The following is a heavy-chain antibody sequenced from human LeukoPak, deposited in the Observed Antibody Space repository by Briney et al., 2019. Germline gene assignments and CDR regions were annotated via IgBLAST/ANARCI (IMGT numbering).Heavy chain of an antibody. CDR1: GFTFSSYS. Sequence: GGSLRLSCAASGFTFSSYSMNWVRQAPGKGLEWVSSISSSSSYIYYADSVKGRFTISRDNAKNSLYLQMNSLRAEDTAVYYCARVGAMVRGVIGGTWFDPWGQGTLVTVSS. CDR2: ISSSSSYI. CDR3: ARVGAMVRGVIGGTWFDP. V-gene: IGHV3-21*01. D-gene: IGHD3-10*01. J-gene: IGHJ5*02.